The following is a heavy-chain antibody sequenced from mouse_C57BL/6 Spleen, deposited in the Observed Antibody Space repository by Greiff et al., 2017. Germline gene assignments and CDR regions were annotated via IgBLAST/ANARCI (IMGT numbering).Heavy chain of an antibody. V-gene: IGHV1-80*01. CDR1: GYAFSSYW. CDR3: ARMGYSEGFYYAMDY. Sequence: QVQLQQSGAELVKPGASVTISCKASGYAFSSYWMNWVKQRPGKGLEWIGQIYPGDGDTNYNGKFKGKATLTADKSSSTAYMQLSSLTSEDSAVYFCARMGYSEGFYYAMDYWGQGTSVTVSS. J-gene: IGHJ4*01. CDR2: IYPGDGDT. D-gene: IGHD2-12*01.